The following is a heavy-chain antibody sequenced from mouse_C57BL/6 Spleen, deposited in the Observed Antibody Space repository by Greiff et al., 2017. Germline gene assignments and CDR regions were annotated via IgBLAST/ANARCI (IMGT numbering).Heavy chain of an antibody. J-gene: IGHJ3*01. CDR1: GYTFTNYG. V-gene: IGHV1-81*01. CDR3: ARSFTTVVAGRFAY. Sequence: QLKQSGAELARPGASVKLSCKASGYTFTNYGISWVKQRTGQGLEWIGEIYPRSGNTYYNEKFKGKATLTADKSSSPAYMELRSLTSEDSAVYFCARSFTTVVAGRFAYWGQGTLVTVSA. CDR2: IYPRSGNT. D-gene: IGHD1-1*01.